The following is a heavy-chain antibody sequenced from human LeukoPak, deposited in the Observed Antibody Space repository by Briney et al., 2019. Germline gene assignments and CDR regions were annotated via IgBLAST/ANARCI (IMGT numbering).Heavy chain of an antibody. V-gene: IGHV3-30*04. CDR2: ISYDVSNK. CDR3: ARGPSGTYLDY. Sequence: GGSLRLSCAASGFTLSSFAMHWVRQASGKGLEWVAVISYDVSNKYYADSVKGRITISRDNSKNTLYLQMSSLRAEDTAVYYCARGPSGTYLDYWGQGTLVTVSS. CDR1: GFTLSSFA. D-gene: IGHD1-26*01. J-gene: IGHJ4*02.